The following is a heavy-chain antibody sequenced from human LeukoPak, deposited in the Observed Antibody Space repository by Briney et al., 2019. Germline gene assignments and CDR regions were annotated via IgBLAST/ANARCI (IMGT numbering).Heavy chain of an antibody. CDR1: GGTISSYY. Sequence: SETLSLTCTVSGGTISSYYWSWIRQPPGKGLEWIGYIYYSGSTKYNPSLKSRVTISVDTSKNQFSLKLSSVTAADTAVYYCARGGCSSTSCYGDYYYYMDVWGKGTTVTVSS. J-gene: IGHJ6*03. CDR2: IYYSGST. D-gene: IGHD2-2*01. V-gene: IGHV4-59*12. CDR3: ARGGCSSTSCYGDYYYYMDV.